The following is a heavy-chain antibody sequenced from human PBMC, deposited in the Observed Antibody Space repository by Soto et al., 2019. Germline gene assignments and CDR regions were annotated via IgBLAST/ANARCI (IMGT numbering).Heavy chain of an antibody. Sequence: ASVKVSCKASGGTFSSYAISWVRQAPGQGLEWMGWISAYNGNTNYAQKLQGRVTMTTDTSTSTAYMELRSLRSDDTAVYYCARDFYQLGDYWGQGTLVTVSS. CDR3: ARDFYQLGDY. D-gene: IGHD2-2*01. V-gene: IGHV1-18*01. CDR1: GGTFSSYA. CDR2: ISAYNGNT. J-gene: IGHJ4*02.